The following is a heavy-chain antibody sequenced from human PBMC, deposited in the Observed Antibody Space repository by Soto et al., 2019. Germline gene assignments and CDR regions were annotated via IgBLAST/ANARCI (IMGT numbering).Heavy chain of an antibody. CDR2: ISAYNGNT. D-gene: IGHD3-10*01. CDR3: ARLLLLWFGEANGAFDI. Sequence: VQLVQSGAEVKKPGASVKVSCKASGYTFTSYGISWVRPAPGQGLEWMGWISAYNGNTNYAQKLQGKVTMTTDTSTSTAYMELRSLRSDDTAVYYCARLLLLWFGEANGAFDIWGQGTMVTVSS. CDR1: GYTFTSYG. J-gene: IGHJ3*02. V-gene: IGHV1-18*01.